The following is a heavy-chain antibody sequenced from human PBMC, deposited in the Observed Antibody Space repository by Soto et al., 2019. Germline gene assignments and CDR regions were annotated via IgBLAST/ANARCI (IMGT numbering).Heavy chain of an antibody. D-gene: IGHD3-3*01. CDR1: GFTFINYS. J-gene: IGHJ2*01. Sequence: EVQLLESGGGLVQPGGSLRLSCVASGFTFINYSMNWVRQAPGKGLEWVSGISGGGDRTFDADSVKGRFTISRDNSKNTVYLQMNSLSADDTAVYYCVRRVLDSTIRPDYWYGGLWGRGTLVTVSS. CDR3: VRRVLDSTIRPDYWYGGL. V-gene: IGHV3-23*01. CDR2: ISGGGDRT.